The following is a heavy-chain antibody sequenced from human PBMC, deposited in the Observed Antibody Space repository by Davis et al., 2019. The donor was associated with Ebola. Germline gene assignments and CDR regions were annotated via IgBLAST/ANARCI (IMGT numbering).Heavy chain of an antibody. CDR1: GGSISSGGYY. CDR2: IYYSGST. J-gene: IGHJ4*02. D-gene: IGHD3-3*01. Sequence: SETLSLTCTVSGGSISSGGYYWSWIRQHPGKGLEWIGYIYYSGSTNYNPSLKSRVTISVDTSKNQFSLKLSSVTAADTAVYYCARGTFWSGYYYFDYWGQGTLVTVSS. CDR3: ARGTFWSGYYYFDY. V-gene: IGHV4-61*08.